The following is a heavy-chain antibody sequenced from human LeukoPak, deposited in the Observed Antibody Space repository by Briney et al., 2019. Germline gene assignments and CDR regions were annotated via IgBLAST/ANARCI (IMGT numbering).Heavy chain of an antibody. D-gene: IGHD3-10*01. J-gene: IGHJ4*02. CDR1: GFTFSSYG. CDR3: AKDRSPLWFGTFDY. V-gene: IGHV3-23*01. Sequence: GGSLRLSCAASGFTFSSYGMSWVRQAPGKGLEWVSAISGSGGSTYYADSVKGRFTISRDNSKNTLYLQMNSLRAEDTAVYYCAKDRSPLWFGTFDYWGQGTLVTVSS. CDR2: ISGSGGST.